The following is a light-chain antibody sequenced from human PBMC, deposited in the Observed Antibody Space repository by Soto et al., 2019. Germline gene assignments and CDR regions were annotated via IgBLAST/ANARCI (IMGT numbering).Light chain of an antibody. J-gene: IGKJ4*01. Sequence: EVVMTQSPATLSVSPGERVTLSCRASQSVRSNLAWYQQVPGQVPRLLIYDTSTRAAGIPAMFSGSGSDTEFALTISSRNYEYFAVYYCQHYNTWTLTFGGGTKVDIK. CDR3: QHYNTWTLT. V-gene: IGKV3-15*01. CDR2: DTS. CDR1: QSVRSN.